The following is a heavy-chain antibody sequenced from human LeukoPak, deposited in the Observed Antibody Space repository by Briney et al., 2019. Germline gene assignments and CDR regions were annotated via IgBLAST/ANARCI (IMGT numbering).Heavy chain of an antibody. J-gene: IGHJ4*02. CDR1: GFTFSDYY. Sequence: GGSLRLSCAASGFTFSDYYMSWIRQAPGKGLEWVSYISSSSYTNYADSVKGRFTISRDNAKNSLYLQMNSLRAEDTAVYYCARTRTVTAWYFDYWGQGTLVTVSS. V-gene: IGHV3-11*06. CDR3: ARTRTVTAWYFDY. CDR2: ISSSSYT. D-gene: IGHD4-17*01.